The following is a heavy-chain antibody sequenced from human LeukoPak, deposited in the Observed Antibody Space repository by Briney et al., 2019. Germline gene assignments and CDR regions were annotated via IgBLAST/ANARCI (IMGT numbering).Heavy chain of an antibody. CDR2: IKQDGSEK. V-gene: IGHV3-7*01. Sequence: ETLSLTCAVYGGSFSDYYWSWIRQPPGKGLEWVANIKQDGSEKYYVDSVKGRFTISRDNAKNSLYLQMNSLRAEDTAVYYCAESLEPDAFDIWGQGTMVTISS. CDR1: GGSFSDYY. D-gene: IGHD1-14*01. CDR3: AESLEPDAFDI. J-gene: IGHJ3*02.